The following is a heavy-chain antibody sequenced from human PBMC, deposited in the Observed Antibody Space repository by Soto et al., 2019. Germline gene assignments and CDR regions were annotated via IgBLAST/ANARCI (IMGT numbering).Heavy chain of an antibody. Sequence: QVQLQESGPGLVKPSETLSLTCTVSGVSITPYFWSWIRQPAGKAPEWVGHIYASGRTTYNPSLKSRVPMFGSQTQVSRRLTSVTAADTAVYYCARHFDVDPSLDQYYCDLWGRGALVTVSS. CDR2: IYASGRT. J-gene: IGHJ2*01. CDR1: GVSITPYF. D-gene: IGHD3-9*01. CDR3: ARHFDVDPSLDQYYCDL. V-gene: IGHV4-4*07.